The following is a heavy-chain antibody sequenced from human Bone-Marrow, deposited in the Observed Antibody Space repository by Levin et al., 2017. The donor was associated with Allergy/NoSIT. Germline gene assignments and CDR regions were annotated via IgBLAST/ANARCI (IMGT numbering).Heavy chain of an antibody. Sequence: GESLKISCVDSGSTFSGYWMHWVRQAPGKGLVWVSRINLDGDITTYADSVQGRFVISRDNARSTLYLQMNSLRADDTAVYYCARGPTYDDFWSGYIYWGQGTVVTVSS. CDR3: ARGPTYDDFWSGYIY. V-gene: IGHV3-74*01. CDR2: INLDGDIT. D-gene: IGHD3-3*01. J-gene: IGHJ4*02. CDR1: GSTFSGYW.